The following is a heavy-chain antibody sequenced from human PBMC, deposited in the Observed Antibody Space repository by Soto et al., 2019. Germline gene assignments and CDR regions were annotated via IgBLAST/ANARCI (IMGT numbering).Heavy chain of an antibody. J-gene: IGHJ4*02. D-gene: IGHD3-10*01. CDR3: APHPGGGGY. Sequence: EVQLVESGGGLIQPGGSLRLSCAVSGFTVSNNYMSWVRQAPGKGLEGVSVIYSGGYTAYGDSVKGRFTISRDNSKHNLFPQMDSRGAADTALFYWAPHPGGGGYWGQGTLVTVSS. CDR1: GFTVSNNY. V-gene: IGHV3-53*01. CDR2: IYSGGYT.